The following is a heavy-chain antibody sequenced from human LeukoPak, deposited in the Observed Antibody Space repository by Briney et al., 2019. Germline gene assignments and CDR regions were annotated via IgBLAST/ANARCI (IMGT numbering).Heavy chain of an antibody. CDR3: ARVAYRYYDSSGLDY. Sequence: PSETLSLTCTVSGGSISSSSYYWGWIRQPPGKGLEWIGSIYYSGSTYYNPSLKSRVTISVDTSKNQFSLKLSSVTAADTAVYYCARVAYRYYDSSGLDYWGQGTLVTVSS. V-gene: IGHV4-39*07. CDR1: GGSISSSSYY. D-gene: IGHD3-22*01. CDR2: IYYSGST. J-gene: IGHJ4*02.